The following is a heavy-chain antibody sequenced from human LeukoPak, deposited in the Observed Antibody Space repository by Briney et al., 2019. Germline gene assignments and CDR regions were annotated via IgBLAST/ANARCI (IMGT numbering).Heavy chain of an antibody. CDR1: GGSSSDYY. Sequence: SETLSLTCTVYGGSSSDYYWNRIRQPPGKGLEWIGEISHSGSTNYNPSLKSRVTMSVDRSKNQFSLRLSSVTAADTALYYCARSEVVSATVSVSWGQGTLVPVSS. V-gene: IGHV4-34*01. CDR3: ARSEVVSATVSVS. CDR2: ISHSGST. J-gene: IGHJ4*02. D-gene: IGHD1-26*01.